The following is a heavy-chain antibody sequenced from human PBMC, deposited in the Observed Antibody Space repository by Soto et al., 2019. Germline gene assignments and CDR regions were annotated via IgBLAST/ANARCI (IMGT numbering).Heavy chain of an antibody. CDR2: IIPMFDTP. J-gene: IGHJ4*02. D-gene: IGHD1-20*01. V-gene: IGHV1-69*01. Sequence: QVQLVQSGAEVKKPGSSMKVSCKTSGGTFSNYYISLVRQAPGQGLEWMGDIIPMFDTPKYAQKFQGRVTITTDDSVSASETKLGSLRAEDTAEYYCARGYSTGYFDYWGQGTLITVSS. CDR3: ARGYSTGYFDY. CDR1: GGTFSNYY.